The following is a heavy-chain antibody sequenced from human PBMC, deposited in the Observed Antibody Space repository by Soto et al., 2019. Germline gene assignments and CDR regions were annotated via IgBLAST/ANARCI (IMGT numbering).Heavy chain of an antibody. J-gene: IGHJ4*02. CDR1: GHSISDYY. V-gene: IGHV4-34*11. CDR3: ARVDHRGYFAILTDY. Sequence: SETLSLTCDVSGHSISDYYWSWIRQSPGKGLEWLGYIYNRGRVNTNPSLQSRATISMDTSKNQLSLNLRSVTAADTAVYYCARVDHRGYFAILTDYWGQGTLVTVSS. D-gene: IGHD3-9*01. CDR2: IYNRGRV.